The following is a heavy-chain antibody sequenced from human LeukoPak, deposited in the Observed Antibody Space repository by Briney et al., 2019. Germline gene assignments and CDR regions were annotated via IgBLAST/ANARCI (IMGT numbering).Heavy chain of an antibody. J-gene: IGHJ5*02. V-gene: IGHV4-34*01. CDR2: INHSGST. CDR1: GGSFSGYY. D-gene: IGHD2-2*01. Sequence: KPSETLSLTCAVYGGSFSGYYWSWIRQPPGKGLEWIGEINHSGSTNYNPSLKSRVTISVDTSKNQFSLKLSSVTAADTAVYYCARDIVVVPAASFGKQNWFDPWGQGTLVTVSS. CDR3: ARDIVVVPAASFGKQNWFDP.